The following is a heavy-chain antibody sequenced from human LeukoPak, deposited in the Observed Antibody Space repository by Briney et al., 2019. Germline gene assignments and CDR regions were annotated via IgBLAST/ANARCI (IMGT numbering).Heavy chain of an antibody. Sequence: GGSLRLSCAASGFTFSNYAMSWVRQAPGKGLEWVSTISGSDDTTYYADSVKGRFTISRDNSKNTLYLQMNSLRAEDTAVYYCAKGADYDFWSGYQIYYFDYWGQGTLVTVSS. CDR3: AKGADYDFWSGYQIYYFDY. D-gene: IGHD3-3*01. CDR2: ISGSDDTT. CDR1: GFTFSNYA. J-gene: IGHJ4*02. V-gene: IGHV3-23*01.